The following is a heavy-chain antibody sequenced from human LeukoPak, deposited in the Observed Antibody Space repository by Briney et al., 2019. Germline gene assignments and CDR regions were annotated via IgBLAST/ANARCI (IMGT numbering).Heavy chain of an antibody. Sequence: GGSLRLSCVASGFTFSNYWTHWVRQAPGKGLEWVSTISGRGDSTWYADSVKGRFSISRDNSKNTLYLQMNSLRAEDTAVYYCARDPGYAIYYFDYWGQGTLVTVSS. CDR2: ISGRGDST. J-gene: IGHJ4*02. CDR3: ARDPGYAIYYFDY. V-gene: IGHV3-23*01. CDR1: GFTFSNYW. D-gene: IGHD3-9*01.